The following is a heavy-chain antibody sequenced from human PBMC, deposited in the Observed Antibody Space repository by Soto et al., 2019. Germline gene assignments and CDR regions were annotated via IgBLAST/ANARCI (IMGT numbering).Heavy chain of an antibody. Sequence: QVQLQESGPGLLKPSQTLSLTCSVSGGSVSSDNYYWTWIRQHPARGLEWIGYIFHSGKPYYSPSLKSRLSISLDTSQNQFSLNLTSVTAADTAVYYCARARGESTYYYFAPRYDAFEIWGRGTMVTVSS. CDR1: GGSVSSDNYY. CDR3: ARARGESTYYYFAPRYDAFEI. CDR2: IFHSGKP. V-gene: IGHV4-31*03. D-gene: IGHD3-22*01. J-gene: IGHJ3*02.